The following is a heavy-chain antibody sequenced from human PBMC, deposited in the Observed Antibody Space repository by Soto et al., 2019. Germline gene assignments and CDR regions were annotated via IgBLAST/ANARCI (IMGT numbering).Heavy chain of an antibody. CDR1: GFTFSSYT. D-gene: IGHD2-2*01. J-gene: IGHJ4*02. CDR3: AKARCSSTTCYVPDY. Sequence: GGSLRLSCAASGFTFSSYTMSWVRQAPGKGLEWVSVISGSGGSPYYADSVQGRFTISRDNPKNTLYLQMNSLRAEDTAIYYCAKARCSSTTCYVPDYWSQGTLVTVSS. V-gene: IGHV3-23*01. CDR2: ISGSGGSP.